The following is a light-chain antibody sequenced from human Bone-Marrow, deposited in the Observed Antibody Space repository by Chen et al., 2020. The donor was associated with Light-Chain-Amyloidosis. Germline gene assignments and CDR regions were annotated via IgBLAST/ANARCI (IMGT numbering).Light chain of an antibody. Sequence: DIQMTESPSSLAASVGDRVTITCQASEDISKFLNWYQQKPEQAPKLLIYDASMLQIGVQSRCSGSGAGTDFPFTISSLQPEDIATYYCQQYDLGFTFGPGTKVDI. CDR3: QQYDLGFT. CDR1: EDISKF. CDR2: DAS. V-gene: IGKV1-33*01. J-gene: IGKJ3*01.